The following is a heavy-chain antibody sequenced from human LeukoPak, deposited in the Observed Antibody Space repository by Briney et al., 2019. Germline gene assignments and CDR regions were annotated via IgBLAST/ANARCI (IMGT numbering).Heavy chain of an antibody. V-gene: IGHV3-30*18. CDR2: ISYDGGKR. CDR3: AKDRWTEVDAFDI. Sequence: QPGRSLRLSCAASGFNFRTYGMHWVRQAPGKGLEWVAFISYDGGKRYFGESVKGRFTISRDNSKNTLYLQMNSLRAEDTAVYYCAKDRWTEVDAFDIWGQGTMVTVSS. J-gene: IGHJ3*02. D-gene: IGHD1-1*01. CDR1: GFNFRTYG.